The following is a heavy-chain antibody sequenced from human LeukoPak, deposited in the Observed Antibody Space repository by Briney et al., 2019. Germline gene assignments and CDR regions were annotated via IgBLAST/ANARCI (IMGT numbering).Heavy chain of an antibody. CDR3: ARGYGDYRGFDP. Sequence: PSETLSLTCTAPGGSISSYYWTWFRQPPGKGLEGIGYIYYSGSTNYNPSLKSRVTISVDTSKNQFSLKLSSVTAADTAVYYCARGYGDYRGFDPWGQGTLVTVSS. CDR2: IYYSGST. J-gene: IGHJ5*02. D-gene: IGHD4-17*01. V-gene: IGHV4-59*01. CDR1: GGSISSYY.